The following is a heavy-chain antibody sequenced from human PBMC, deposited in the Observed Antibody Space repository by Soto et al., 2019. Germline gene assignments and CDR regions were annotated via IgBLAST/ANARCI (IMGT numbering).Heavy chain of an antibody. J-gene: IGHJ6*02. V-gene: IGHV3-30-3*01. CDR3: ARDPSRVFGEKYYYYYGMDV. D-gene: IGHD3-10*02. CDR2: ISYDGSNK. Sequence: GGSLRLSCAASGFTFSSYAMHWVRQAPGKGLEWVAVISYDGSNKYYADSVKGRFTISRDNSKNTLYLQMNSLRAEDTAVYYCARDPSRVFGEKYYYYYGMDVWGQGTTVTVPS. CDR1: GFTFSSYA.